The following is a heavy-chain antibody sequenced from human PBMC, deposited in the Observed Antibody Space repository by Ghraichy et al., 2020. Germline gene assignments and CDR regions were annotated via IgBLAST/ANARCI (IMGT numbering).Heavy chain of an antibody. CDR2: INHSGST. CDR1: GGSFSGYY. D-gene: IGHD2-2*01. Sequence: SETLSLTCAVYGGSFSGYYWSWIRQPPGKGLEWIGEINHSGSTNYNPSLKSRVTISVDTSKNQFSLKLSSVTAADTAVYYCARGRARFDIVVVPAAVDNWFDPWGQGTLVTVSS. V-gene: IGHV4-34*01. J-gene: IGHJ5*02. CDR3: ARGRARFDIVVVPAAVDNWFDP.